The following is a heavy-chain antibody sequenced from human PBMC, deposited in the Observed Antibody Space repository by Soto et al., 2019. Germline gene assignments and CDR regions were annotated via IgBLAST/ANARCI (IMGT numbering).Heavy chain of an antibody. CDR1: GGTFSSYA. CDR2: IIPIFGTA. Sequence: QVQLVQSGAEVKKPGSSVKVSCKASGGTFSSYAISWVRQAPGQGLEWMGGIIPIFGTANYAQKFQGRVTITADESTSTAYMELSSLRSEDTAVYYCAREYCSGGSCSYYGMDVWGQGPTVTVSS. CDR3: AREYCSGGSCSYYGMDV. D-gene: IGHD2-15*01. J-gene: IGHJ6*02. V-gene: IGHV1-69*01.